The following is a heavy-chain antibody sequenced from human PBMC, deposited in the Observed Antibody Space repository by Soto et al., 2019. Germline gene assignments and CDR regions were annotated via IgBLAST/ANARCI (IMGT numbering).Heavy chain of an antibody. CDR1: GGSISSGGYY. V-gene: IGHV4-31*03. CDR3: AISDSIGYYSGYYFDY. CDR2: IYYSGST. D-gene: IGHD3-22*01. J-gene: IGHJ4*02. Sequence: SETLSLTCTVSGGSISSGGYYWSWIRQHPGKGLEWIGYIYYSGSTYYNPALKIRVTISVDTSKNQFSLKLSSVTSADEAVDYCAISDSIGYYSGYYFDYWAQGTLATVSS.